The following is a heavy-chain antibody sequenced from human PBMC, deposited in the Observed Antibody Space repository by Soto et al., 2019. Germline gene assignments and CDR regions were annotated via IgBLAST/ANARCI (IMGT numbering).Heavy chain of an antibody. CDR3: ARGEGYCSGGSCYPRFDY. V-gene: IGHV1-69*06. D-gene: IGHD2-15*01. J-gene: IGHJ4*02. CDR1: GGTFSSYA. Sequence: QVQLVQSGAEVKKPGSSVKVSCKASGGTFSSYAISWVRQAPGQGLEWMGGIIPIFGTANYAQKFQGRVTSNADKSTSTAYMELSSLRSEDTAVYYCARGEGYCSGGSCYPRFDYWGQGPLVTVSS. CDR2: IIPIFGTA.